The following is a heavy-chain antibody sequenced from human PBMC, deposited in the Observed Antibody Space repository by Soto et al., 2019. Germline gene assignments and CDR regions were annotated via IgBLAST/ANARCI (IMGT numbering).Heavy chain of an antibody. CDR2: IQYHGINK. CDR3: ARRLDYDSSGYYLDV. D-gene: IGHD3-22*01. V-gene: IGHV3-33*05. Sequence: PXGSLRISCAASGFTFSTYCMHWVRQAPGKGLDWVAFIQYHGINKDYADSVKGRFTISRDNSRNTLYLQMNSLRAEDTAVYYCARRLDYDSSGYYLDVWGQGALVTVSS. J-gene: IGHJ5*02. CDR1: GFTFSTYC.